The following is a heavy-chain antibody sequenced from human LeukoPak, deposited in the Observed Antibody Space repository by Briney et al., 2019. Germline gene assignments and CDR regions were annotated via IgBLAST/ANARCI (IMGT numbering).Heavy chain of an antibody. CDR3: ARISIVVVPAYFDY. Sequence: PAETESLTCTVSGGSISSSSYQRGRIRQPPGKGLEWIGSIYYSGSTYYNPSLKSFVIVSVDTSKNQFFLKLSSVTAADTAVYYCARISIVVVPAYFDYWGQGTLVTVSS. CDR1: GGSISSSSYQ. CDR2: IYYSGST. V-gene: IGHV4-39*01. D-gene: IGHD2-2*01. J-gene: IGHJ4*02.